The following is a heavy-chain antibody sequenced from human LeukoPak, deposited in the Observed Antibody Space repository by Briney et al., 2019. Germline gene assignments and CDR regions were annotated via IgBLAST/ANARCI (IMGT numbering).Heavy chain of an antibody. V-gene: IGHV3-23*01. CDR2: IIGPGGDT. D-gene: IGHD1-1*01. Sequence: SCKASGYTFTSYYMHWVRQAPGKGLEWVASIIGPGGDTYHAGSVRGRFTISRDNSKNTLYLQMSHLRVEDTALYYCAKAAAERCASIKCYPFDSWGQGTLVAVSS. J-gene: IGHJ4*02. CDR1: GYTFTSYY. CDR3: AKAAAERCASIKCYPFDS.